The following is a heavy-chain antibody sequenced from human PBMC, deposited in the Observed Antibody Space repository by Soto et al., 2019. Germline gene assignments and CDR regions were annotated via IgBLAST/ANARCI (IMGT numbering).Heavy chain of an antibody. CDR2: IYYSGST. Sequence: SETLSLTCTVSGGSISSYYWSWIRQPPGKGLEWIGYIYYSGSTNYNPSLKSRVTISVDTSKNQFSLKLSSVTAADTAVYYCARMIAVNRVGAFDIWGQGKMVTVSS. J-gene: IGHJ3*02. CDR3: ARMIAVNRVGAFDI. CDR1: GGSISSYY. V-gene: IGHV4-59*01. D-gene: IGHD3-22*01.